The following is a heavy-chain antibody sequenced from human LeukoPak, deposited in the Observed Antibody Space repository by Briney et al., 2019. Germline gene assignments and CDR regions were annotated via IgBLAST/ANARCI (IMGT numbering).Heavy chain of an antibody. V-gene: IGHV5-51*07. D-gene: IGHD1-26*01. J-gene: IGHJ3*02. CDR1: CNISSNYR. CDR2: TNPGGCDT. Sequence: GEPRLSSGESACNISSNYRICVGHQMPGKGLEWLGITNPGGCDTRYSPSLQGQGTISADKSISTAYLQWSSLKASDTAMYYCARHRGKVGATSDAFDIWGQGTMVTVSS. CDR3: ARHRGKVGATSDAFDI.